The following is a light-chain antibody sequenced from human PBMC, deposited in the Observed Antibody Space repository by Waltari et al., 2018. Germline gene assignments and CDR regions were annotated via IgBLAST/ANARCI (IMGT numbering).Light chain of an antibody. CDR2: AVR. V-gene: IGLV2-8*01. J-gene: IGLJ2*01. Sequence: QSALTQPPSASGSPGQSVTISCTGTSSDGGGYNYVSWYQQHPGKAPKLMIYAVRKRPSGVPDRFSGSKSGNTSSLTVSGLQAEDEADYYCSSYAGSNNLIFGGGTKLTVL. CDR1: SSDGGGYNY. CDR3: SSYAGSNNLI.